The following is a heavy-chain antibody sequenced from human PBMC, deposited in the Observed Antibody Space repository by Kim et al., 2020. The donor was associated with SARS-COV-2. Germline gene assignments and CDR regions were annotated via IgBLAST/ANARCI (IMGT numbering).Heavy chain of an antibody. CDR3: AKYGFRGWLEGYAFDP. Sequence: GGSLRLSCAASGFTFSSYAMSWVRQAPGKGLEWVSAISGSGGSTYYADSVKGRFTISRDNSKNTLYLQMNSLRAEDTAVYYCAKYGFRGWLEGYAFDPWGQGTLVTVSS. CDR2: ISGSGGST. J-gene: IGHJ5*02. CDR1: GFTFSSYA. V-gene: IGHV3-23*01. D-gene: IGHD6-19*01.